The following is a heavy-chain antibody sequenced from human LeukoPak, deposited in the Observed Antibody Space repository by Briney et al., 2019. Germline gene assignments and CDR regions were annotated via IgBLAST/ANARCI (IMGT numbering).Heavy chain of an antibody. J-gene: IGHJ6*03. D-gene: IGHD1-26*01. Sequence: ASVKVSCKASGYTFTGYYMHWVRQAPGQGLEWMGWINPNSGGTNYAQKFQGRVTMTTDTSTSTAYMELRSLRSDDTAVYYCARGVGRYYYYYYMDVWGKGTTVTVSS. CDR1: GYTFTGYY. CDR2: INPNSGGT. CDR3: ARGVGRYYYYYYMDV. V-gene: IGHV1-2*02.